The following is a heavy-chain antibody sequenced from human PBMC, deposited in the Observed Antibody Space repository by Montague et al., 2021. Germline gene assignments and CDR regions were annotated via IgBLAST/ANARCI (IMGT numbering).Heavy chain of an antibody. J-gene: IGHJ5*02. CDR2: MFYVGAT. CDR3: AKQDYFVSGTSYKGFDP. CDR1: SGSIFHAH. V-gene: IGHV4-59*08. D-gene: IGHD3-10*01. Sequence: SETLSLTCTVSSGSIFHAHWSWVRQPPGKGLEWLGSMFYVGATSNNPSIKSRVTMSIDTSTNQFSLKLSFVTAADTAVYYCAKQDYFVSGTSYKGFDPWGPGILVTVSS.